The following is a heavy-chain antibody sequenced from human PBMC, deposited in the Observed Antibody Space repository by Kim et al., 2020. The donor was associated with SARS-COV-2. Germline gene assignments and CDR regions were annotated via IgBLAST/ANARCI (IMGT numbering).Heavy chain of an antibody. J-gene: IGHJ4*02. D-gene: IGHD3-22*01. Sequence: SETLSLTCTVSGGSISSSSYYWGWIRQPPGKGLEWIGSIYYSGSTYYNPSLKSRVTISVDTSKNQFSLKLSSVTAADTAVYYCARDLPYYYDSSPSFDYWGQGTLVTVSS. CDR1: GGSISSSSYY. CDR2: IYYSGST. V-gene: IGHV4-39*07. CDR3: ARDLPYYYDSSPSFDY.